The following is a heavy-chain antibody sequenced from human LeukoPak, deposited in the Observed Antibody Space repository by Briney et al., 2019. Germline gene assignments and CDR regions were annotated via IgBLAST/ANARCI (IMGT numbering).Heavy chain of an antibody. Sequence: GESLKISCKGSGYSLTNYWIGWVRQMPGKGLEWMGIIYPGDSDTRYSPSFQGQVTISADKSISTAYLQWSSLKASDTAMYYCARLPLNYPRASPLGYWGQGTLVTVSS. V-gene: IGHV5-51*01. J-gene: IGHJ4*02. D-gene: IGHD1-7*01. CDR1: GYSLTNYW. CDR2: IYPGDSDT. CDR3: ARLPLNYPRASPLGY.